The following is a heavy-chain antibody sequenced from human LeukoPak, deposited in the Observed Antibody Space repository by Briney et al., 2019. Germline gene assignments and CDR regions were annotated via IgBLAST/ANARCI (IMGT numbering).Heavy chain of an antibody. CDR1: GGTFSSYA. D-gene: IGHD2-2*01. J-gene: IGHJ4*02. CDR3: AVWDIVVVSAAQFLDY. CDR2: IIPILGIA. V-gene: IGHV1-69*04. Sequence: GSSVKVSCKASGGTFSSYAISWVRQAPGQRLEWMGRIIPILGIANYGQKFQGRVTITADKSTSTDYMELSSLRSEDTAVYYCAVWDIVVVSAAQFLDYWGQGALVTVSS.